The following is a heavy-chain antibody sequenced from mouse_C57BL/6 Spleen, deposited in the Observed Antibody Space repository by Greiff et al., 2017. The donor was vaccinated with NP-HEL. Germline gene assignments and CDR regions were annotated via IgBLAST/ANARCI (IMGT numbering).Heavy chain of an antibody. V-gene: IGHV1-22*01. J-gene: IGHJ4*01. D-gene: IGHD1-1*01. Sequence: VQLQQSGPELVKPGASVKMSCKASGYTFTDYNMHWVKQSHGKSLEWIGYINPNNGGTSYNQKFKGKATLTVNKSSSTAYMELRSLTSEDSAVYYCARRRGSSFYAMDYWGQGTSVTVSS. CDR3: ARRRGSSFYAMDY. CDR1: GYTFTDYN. CDR2: INPNNGGT.